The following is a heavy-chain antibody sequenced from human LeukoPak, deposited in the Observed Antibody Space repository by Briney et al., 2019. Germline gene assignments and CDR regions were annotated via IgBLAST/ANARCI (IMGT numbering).Heavy chain of an antibody. J-gene: IGHJ6*02. CDR1: GGSISSSSYY. V-gene: IGHV4-39*01. Sequence: SETLSLTCTVSGGSISSSSYYWGWIRQPPGKGLEWIGSIYYSGSTYYDPSLKSRVTISVDTSKNQFSLKLSSVTAADTAVYYCARVNYDSSGPKSWYYGMDVWGQGTTVTVSS. D-gene: IGHD3-22*01. CDR2: IYYSGST. CDR3: ARVNYDSSGPKSWYYGMDV.